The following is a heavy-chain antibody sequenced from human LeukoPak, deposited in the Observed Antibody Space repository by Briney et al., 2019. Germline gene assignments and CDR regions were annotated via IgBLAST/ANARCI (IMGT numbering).Heavy chain of an antibody. CDR1: GLTFSGYG. Sequence: PGGSLRLSCAASGLTFSGYGMHWVRQAPGKGMEWVTGIAYDGSRKHYSDSVKGRFTISRDNSRNTMDLQMNSLRVEDTAVYHCTRYDSSRFDLWGQGTLVSVSA. V-gene: IGHV3-30*03. CDR2: IAYDGSRK. CDR3: TRYDSSRFDL. D-gene: IGHD3-3*01. J-gene: IGHJ5*02.